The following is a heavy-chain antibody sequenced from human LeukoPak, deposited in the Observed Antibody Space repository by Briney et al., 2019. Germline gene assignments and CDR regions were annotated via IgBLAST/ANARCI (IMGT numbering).Heavy chain of an antibody. CDR1: GGSISSYY. J-gene: IGHJ3*02. Sequence: SETLSLTCTVSGGSISSYYWSWIRQPPGKGLEWIGYIYYSGSTNYNPSLKSRVTIPVDTSKNQFSLKLSSVTAADTAVYYCARGAHYYDSSGYPFDAFDIWGQGTMVTVSS. CDR3: ARGAHYYDSSGYPFDAFDI. D-gene: IGHD3-22*01. V-gene: IGHV4-59*01. CDR2: IYYSGST.